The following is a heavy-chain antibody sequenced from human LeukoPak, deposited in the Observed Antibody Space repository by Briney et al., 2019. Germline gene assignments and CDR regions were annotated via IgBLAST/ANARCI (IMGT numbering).Heavy chain of an antibody. CDR1: GFTFSSYA. J-gene: IGHJ4*02. CDR2: ISASGGGT. D-gene: IGHD2-2*01. CDR3: AKGRSTSWKASYYFDY. V-gene: IGHV3-23*01. Sequence: PGGSLRLSCAASGFTFSSYAMTWVRQAPGKGLEWVSVISASGGGTSYADSVKGRSTISRDNSKNMLYLQMNSLSVEDTAVYYRAKGRSTSWKASYYFDYWGQGTQLTVSS.